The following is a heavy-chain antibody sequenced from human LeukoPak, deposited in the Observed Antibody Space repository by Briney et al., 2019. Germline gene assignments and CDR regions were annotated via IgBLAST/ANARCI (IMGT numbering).Heavy chain of an antibody. CDR1: GASISDYY. CDR3: ARAKAAAGIDYFDY. J-gene: IGHJ4*02. V-gene: IGHV4-59*13. D-gene: IGHD6-13*01. CDR2: IYYSGST. Sequence: SETLSLTCTVSGASISDYYWNWIRQPPGKGLEWIGYIYYSGSTNHNPSLKSRVTISVDTSKNQFSLKLSSVTVADTAVYYCARAKAAAGIDYFDYWGQGTLVTVSS.